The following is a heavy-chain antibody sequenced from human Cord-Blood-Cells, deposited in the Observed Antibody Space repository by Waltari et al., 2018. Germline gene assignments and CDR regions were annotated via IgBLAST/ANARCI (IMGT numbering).Heavy chain of an antibody. CDR1: GGSFSGYY. Sequence: QVQLQQWGAGLLKPSETLSLTYAVYGGSFSGYYWSWIRQPPGKGLEWIGELNHSGSTNHNPSLKSRVTISVDTSKNQFSLKLSSVTAADTAVYYCARGVGCTNGVCYTGAFDIWGQGTMVTVSS. D-gene: IGHD2-8*01. J-gene: IGHJ3*02. CDR2: LNHSGST. V-gene: IGHV4-34*01. CDR3: ARGVGCTNGVCYTGAFDI.